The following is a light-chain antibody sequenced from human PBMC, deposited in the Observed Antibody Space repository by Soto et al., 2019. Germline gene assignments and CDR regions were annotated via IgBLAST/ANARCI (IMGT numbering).Light chain of an antibody. CDR1: QSVSTN. CDR2: AAS. Sequence: EIVVTQSPGILSVSPGDRATLSCRASQSVSTNLAWYQQKPGQAPTLLIYAASTRATGIPARFTGSGSGTDFTLTISSLQSEDFALYYCQEYSKWPLFTFGPGTRVDIK. CDR3: QEYSKWPLFT. J-gene: IGKJ3*01. V-gene: IGKV3-15*01.